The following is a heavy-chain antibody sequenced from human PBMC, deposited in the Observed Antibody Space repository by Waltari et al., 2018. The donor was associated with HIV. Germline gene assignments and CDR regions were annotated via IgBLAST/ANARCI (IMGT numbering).Heavy chain of an antibody. D-gene: IGHD3-9*01. CDR2: ISAGGTRT. J-gene: IGHJ4*02. CDR3: ARVPLDILTGFDPYYFES. V-gene: IGHV3-23*04. CDR1: RVNFIKDA. Sequence: ELQLVQSGGGLVQPVGSLRVSCACSRVNFIKDAMSWVRQSPGKGAEGVQAISAGGTRTYYAESVKGRFTVSRDNSKHTLNLQMSSMRAEDTAVYYCARVPLDILTGFDPYYFESWGQGTLVTVSS.